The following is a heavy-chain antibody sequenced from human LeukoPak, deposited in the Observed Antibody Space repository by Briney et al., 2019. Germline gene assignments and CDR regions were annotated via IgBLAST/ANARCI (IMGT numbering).Heavy chain of an antibody. D-gene: IGHD5-24*01. J-gene: IGHJ3*02. Sequence: PSETLSLTCTVSGYSISSSYWSWIRQPAGKGLEWIGRFYTSGSANYNPSLKSRVTMSADTSKNQFSLKLSSVTAADTAVYYCARDVEMATVGAFDIWGQGTMVTVSS. V-gene: IGHV4-4*07. CDR2: FYTSGSA. CDR3: ARDVEMATVGAFDI. CDR1: GYSISSSY.